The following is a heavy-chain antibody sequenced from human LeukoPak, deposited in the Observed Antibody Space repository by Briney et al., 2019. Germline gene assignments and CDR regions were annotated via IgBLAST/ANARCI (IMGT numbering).Heavy chain of an antibody. Sequence: SGPPLINLTDIWTHTWTLSGVSVSTGAMGVGWIRHSPGKALEWLTLIFWDEDKRYSPSLRRRLTITKDTSKNQVVITLTNVDPVDTATYNCAHRHNLGMSSLVITFDVWGQGTVVTVSS. CDR3: AHRHNLGMSSLVITFDV. J-gene: IGHJ3*01. V-gene: IGHV2-5*02. CDR1: GVSVSTGAMG. D-gene: IGHD1-1*01. CDR2: IFWDEDK.